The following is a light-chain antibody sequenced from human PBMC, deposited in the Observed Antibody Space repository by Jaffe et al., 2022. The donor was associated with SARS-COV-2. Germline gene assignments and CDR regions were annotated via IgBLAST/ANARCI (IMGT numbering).Light chain of an antibody. J-gene: IGKJ5*01. V-gene: IGKV3-15*01. CDR3: QQYNNWPMT. CDR2: GPS. CDR1: QSVSNN. Sequence: EIVMTQSPATLSVSPGERATLSCRASQSVSNNFAWYQQKPGQAPRLLIYGPSTRATGVPVRFSGSGSGTEFTLTISSLQSEDFAVYFCQQYNNWPMTFGQGTRLEIK.